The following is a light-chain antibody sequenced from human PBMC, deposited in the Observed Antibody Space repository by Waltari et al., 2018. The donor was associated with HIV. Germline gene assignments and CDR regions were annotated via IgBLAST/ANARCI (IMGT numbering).Light chain of an antibody. CDR3: SSYTSSDTPYWV. J-gene: IGLJ3*02. CDR1: RTDIGAFDY. Sequence: QSALTQPASVSGSLGHSITLPCTGSRTDIGAFDYVAWYQQPPDRPPKLRIYEVRHRPLRVSKRLSGSTSGDTASLTISGRQAEDEAHYFCSSYTSSDTPYWVFGGGTKLTVL. V-gene: IGLV2-14*01. CDR2: EVR.